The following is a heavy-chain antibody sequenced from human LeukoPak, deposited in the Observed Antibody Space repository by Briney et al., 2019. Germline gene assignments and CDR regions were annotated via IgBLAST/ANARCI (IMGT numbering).Heavy chain of an antibody. D-gene: IGHD2-8*02. CDR1: GGTFSSYA. V-gene: IGHV1-69*13. J-gene: IGHJ4*02. CDR2: IIPIFGTA. CDR3: ASGGVLEGSGLDY. Sequence: GASVKVSCKPSGGTFSSYAISWVRQAPGQGLEWMGGIIPIFGTANYAQKSQGRVTITADESTSTAYMELSSLRSEDTAVYYCASGGVLEGSGLDYWGQGTLVTVSS.